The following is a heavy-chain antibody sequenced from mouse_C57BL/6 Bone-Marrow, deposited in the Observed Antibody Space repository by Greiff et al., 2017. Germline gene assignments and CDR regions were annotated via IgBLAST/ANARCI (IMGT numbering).Heavy chain of an antibody. D-gene: IGHD3-1*01. CDR3: TTSGFFFAD. Sequence: EVQLQQSGAELVRPGASVKLSCTASGFNIKDDYMHWVKQRPEQGLEWIGWIDPENGDTEYASKFQGKATITADTSSNTAYLQLSSLTSEDTAVYYCTTSGFFFADWGQGTLVTVSA. J-gene: IGHJ3*01. CDR1: GFNIKDDY. CDR2: IDPENGDT. V-gene: IGHV14-4*01.